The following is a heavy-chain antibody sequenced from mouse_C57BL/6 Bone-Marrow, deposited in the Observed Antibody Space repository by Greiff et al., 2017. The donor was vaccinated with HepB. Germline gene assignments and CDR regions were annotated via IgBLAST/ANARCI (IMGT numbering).Heavy chain of an antibody. CDR3: ARCIYYDYDRSLYFDV. CDR2: INTSSGYT. CDR1: GYTFNRYW. V-gene: IGHV1-7*01. Sequence: VQLQQSGAELAKPGASAKLSCKASGYTFNRYWMHWVKQRPGQGLEWIGYINTSSGYTKYNQKFKDKATLTADKSSSTAYMQLSSLTYADSAVYYCARCIYYDYDRSLYFDVWGTGTTVTVSS. J-gene: IGHJ1*03. D-gene: IGHD2-4*01.